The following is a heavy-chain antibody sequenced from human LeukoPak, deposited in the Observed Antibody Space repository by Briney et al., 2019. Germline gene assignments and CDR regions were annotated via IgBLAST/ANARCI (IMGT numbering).Heavy chain of an antibody. J-gene: IGHJ4*02. CDR3: ARRSGWYYFDY. CDR2: MNPNSGNT. Sequence: ASVKVSCKASGDTFTSYDINWVRQATGQGLECIGWMNPNSGNTGYAQKFQGRVTMTRNTSISTAYMELSSLRSEDTAVYYCARRSGWYYFDYWGQGTLVTVSS. D-gene: IGHD6-19*01. V-gene: IGHV1-8*01. CDR1: GDTFTSYD.